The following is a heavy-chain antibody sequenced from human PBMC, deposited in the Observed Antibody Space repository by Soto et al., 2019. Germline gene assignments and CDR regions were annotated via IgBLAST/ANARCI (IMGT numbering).Heavy chain of an antibody. CDR3: AHGVHKTNFDY. CDR2: IYYSGST. V-gene: IGHV4-59*08. Sequence: QVQLQESGPGLVKPSETLSLTCTVSGGSISSYYWSWIRQPPGKGLEWIGYIYYSGSTHYNPSLMSRVTISVDTSKNQYSLKLSSVTAADTAVYYCAHGVHKTNFDYWGQGTLVTVSS. CDR1: GGSISSYY. J-gene: IGHJ4*02. D-gene: IGHD6-6*01.